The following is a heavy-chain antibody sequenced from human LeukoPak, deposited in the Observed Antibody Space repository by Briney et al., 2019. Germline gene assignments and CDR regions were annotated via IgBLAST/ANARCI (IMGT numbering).Heavy chain of an antibody. CDR3: ARLTGYSSESWFDP. J-gene: IGHJ5*02. D-gene: IGHD3-9*01. V-gene: IGHV4-39*07. Sequence: SETLSLTCTVSGGSISRSTYYWGWIRQPPGKGLEWIGSIFYTGSTYYSPSLKSRVTISVHTSKNQFSLKLSSVTAADTAVCYCARLTGYSSESWFDPWGQGTLVTVSS. CDR2: IFYTGST. CDR1: GGSISRSTYY.